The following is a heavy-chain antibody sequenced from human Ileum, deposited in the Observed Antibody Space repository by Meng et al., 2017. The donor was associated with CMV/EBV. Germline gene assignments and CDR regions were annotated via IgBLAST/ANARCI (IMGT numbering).Heavy chain of an antibody. CDR2: ISPIFRTS. CDR3: ATSGRGPKYYFDY. D-gene: IGHD1-14*01. CDR1: GGTFSSNA. J-gene: IGHJ4*02. Sequence: QVQLVQCGAGVKKAGSSGKVACEASGGTFSSNAISWVRHAPGQGLEWMGVISPIFRTSNYAQKFQGRLTITADESTSTAYMELSSLTSGDTAVYYCATSGRGPKYYFDYWGQGTLVTVSS. V-gene: IGHV1-69*12.